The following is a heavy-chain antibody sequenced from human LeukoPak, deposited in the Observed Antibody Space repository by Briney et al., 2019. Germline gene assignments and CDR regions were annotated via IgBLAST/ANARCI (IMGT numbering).Heavy chain of an antibody. CDR2: ISGSGGST. D-gene: IGHD2-2*01. J-gene: IGHJ3*02. CDR3: AKRQGYQLLGPDAAFDI. CDR1: GFTFSSYA. V-gene: IGHV3-23*01. Sequence: GGSLRLSCAASGFTFSSYAMSWVRQAPGKGLEWVSAISGSGGSTYYADSVKGRFTISRDNSKNTLYLQMNSLRAEDTAVYYCAKRQGYQLLGPDAAFDIWGQGTMVTVSS.